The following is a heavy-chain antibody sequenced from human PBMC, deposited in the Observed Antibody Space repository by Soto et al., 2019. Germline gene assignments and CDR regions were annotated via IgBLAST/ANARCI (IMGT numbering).Heavy chain of an antibody. J-gene: IGHJ4*02. V-gene: IGHV3-48*02. CDR2: ISSTSNAI. CDR1: GFTFKNYG. Sequence: GGSLRLSCAASGFTFKNYGMNWVRQAPGKGLEWVAYISSTSNAIHYTDSVRGRFTISRDNAKNSLYLRMNSLRDEDTAVYYCARDEMSGGNIVFWGQGSQVTVSS. D-gene: IGHD2-15*01. CDR3: ARDEMSGGNIVF.